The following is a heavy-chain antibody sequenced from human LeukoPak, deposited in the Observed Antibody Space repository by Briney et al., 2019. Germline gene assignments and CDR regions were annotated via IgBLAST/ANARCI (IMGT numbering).Heavy chain of an antibody. D-gene: IGHD6-19*01. J-gene: IGHJ4*02. V-gene: IGHV1-69*02. Sequence: ASVTVSCKASGGTFSSYTISWVRQAPGQGLEWMGRIIPILGIANYAQKFQGRVTITADKSTSTAYMELSSLRSEDTAVYYCARGGSYSSGWYRFDYWGKGTLVTVSS. CDR3: ARGGSYSSGWYRFDY. CDR1: GGTFSSYT. CDR2: IIPILGIA.